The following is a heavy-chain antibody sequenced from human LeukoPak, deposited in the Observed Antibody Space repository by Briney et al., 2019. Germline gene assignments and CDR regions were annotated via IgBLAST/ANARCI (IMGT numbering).Heavy chain of an antibody. CDR3: ARANSGYPTYYFDY. D-gene: IGHD3-22*01. CDR1: GYTFTGYY. V-gene: IGHV1-2*02. CDR2: INPNSGGT. Sequence: GASVKVSCKASGYTFTGYYMHWVRQAPGQGLEWMGWINPNSGGTNYAQKFQGRVTMTRDTSISTAYMELSRLRSDDTAVYYCARANSGYPTYYFDYLGQGPLVTVSS. J-gene: IGHJ4*02.